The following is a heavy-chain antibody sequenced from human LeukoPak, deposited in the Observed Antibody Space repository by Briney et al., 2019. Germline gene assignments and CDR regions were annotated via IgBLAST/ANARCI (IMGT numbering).Heavy chain of an antibody. D-gene: IGHD3-10*01. V-gene: IGHV4-4*02. CDR3: ARGGDRSFDY. J-gene: IGHJ4*02. Sequence: PSGTLSLTSAVSGVSISSNLWWPWVRQPPGKGLEWIAEIHHSGSINYNPSLKSRVTISVDKATNQFSLNLNSVTAADTAVYYCARGGDRSFDYWGQGTLVTVSS. CDR2: IHHSGSI. CDR1: GVSISSNLW.